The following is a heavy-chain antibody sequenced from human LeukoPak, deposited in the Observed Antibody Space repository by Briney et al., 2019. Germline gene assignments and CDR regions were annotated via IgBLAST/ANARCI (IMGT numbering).Heavy chain of an antibody. CDR1: GYTLTELS. CDR3: ARDLVRPSCATDRCYTLAF. D-gene: IGHD2-15*01. Sequence: ASVKVSCKVSGYTLTELSMHWVRQAPGKGLEWMGGFDPEDGETIYAQKFQGRLSMTTDPSTSTAYMELRSLRSDDTAVYYCARDLVRPSCATDRCYTLAFWGQGTQITVSS. CDR2: FDPEDGET. J-gene: IGHJ4*02. V-gene: IGHV1-24*01.